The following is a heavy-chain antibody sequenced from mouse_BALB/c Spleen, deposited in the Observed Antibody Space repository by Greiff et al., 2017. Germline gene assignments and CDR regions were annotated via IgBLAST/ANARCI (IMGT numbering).Heavy chain of an antibody. CDR2: ISYSGST. Sequence: EVQLQESGPGLVKPSQSLSLTCTVTGYSITSDYAWNWIRQFPGNKLEWMGYISYSGSTSYNPSLKSRISITRDTSKNQFFLQLNSVTTEDTATYYCARVEYGNFAWFAYWGQGTLVTVSA. J-gene: IGHJ3*01. D-gene: IGHD2-10*02. CDR1: GYSITSDYA. CDR3: ARVEYGNFAWFAY. V-gene: IGHV3-2*02.